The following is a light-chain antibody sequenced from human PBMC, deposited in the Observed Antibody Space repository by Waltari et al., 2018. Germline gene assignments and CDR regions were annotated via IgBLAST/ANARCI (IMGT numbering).Light chain of an antibody. CDR3: QQYNNWPRT. V-gene: IGKV3-15*01. CDR1: QSVSSN. J-gene: IGKJ1*01. Sequence: EIVMTQSPATLSVSPGERATLSCRASQSVSSNLPWYQQKPGQAPRLLIYGASTRATGIPARFSGSGSGTGFTLTISSLQSEDFAVYYCQQYNNWPRTFGQGTKVEIK. CDR2: GAS.